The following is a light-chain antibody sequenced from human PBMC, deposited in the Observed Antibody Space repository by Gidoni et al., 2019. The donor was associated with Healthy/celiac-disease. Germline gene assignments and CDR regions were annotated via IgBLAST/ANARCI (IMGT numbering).Light chain of an antibody. CDR3: QQRSNWPPYT. Sequence: EIVLTRSPATLSLSPGERATLSCRASQSVSSYLAWYHQKPGQAPRLLIYDASNRATGIPARFSGSGSGTDFTLTISSLEPEDFAVYYCQQRSNWPPYTFGQGTKLEIK. CDR1: QSVSSY. CDR2: DAS. V-gene: IGKV3-11*01. J-gene: IGKJ2*01.